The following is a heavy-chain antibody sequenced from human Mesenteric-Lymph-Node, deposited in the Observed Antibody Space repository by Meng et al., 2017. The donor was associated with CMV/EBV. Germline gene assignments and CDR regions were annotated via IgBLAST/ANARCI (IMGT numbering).Heavy chain of an antibody. CDR3: ARGEGYCNGGSCYAPDY. D-gene: IGHD2-15*01. CDR2: INSNSGTT. J-gene: IGHJ4*02. CDR1: YTFTGYY. V-gene: IGHV1-2*02. Sequence: YTFTGYYIHWVRQAPGQGLEWMGWINSNSGTTHYAQRFQGRVTMTRDTSISTAYMELSSLRSDDTAVYYCARGEGYCNGGSCYAPDYWGQGTLVTVSS.